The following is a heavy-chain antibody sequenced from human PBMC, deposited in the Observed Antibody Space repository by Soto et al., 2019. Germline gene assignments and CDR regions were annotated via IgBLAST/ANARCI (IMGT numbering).Heavy chain of an antibody. CDR1: GGTFSSYT. D-gene: IGHD1-26*01. CDR2: IIPILGIA. V-gene: IGHV1-69*04. CDR3: AREVAPWEPHRPRYFDY. J-gene: IGHJ4*02. Sequence: GASVKVSCKASGGTFSSYTISWVRQAPGQGLEWMGRIIPILGIANYAQKFQGRVTITADKSTSTAYMELSSLRSEDTAVYYCAREVAPWEPHRPRYFDYGGQGTLVPVSS.